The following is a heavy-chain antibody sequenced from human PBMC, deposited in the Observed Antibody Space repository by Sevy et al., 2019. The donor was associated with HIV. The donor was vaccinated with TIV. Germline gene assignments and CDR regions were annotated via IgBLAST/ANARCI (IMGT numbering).Heavy chain of an antibody. Sequence: GGSLRLSCAASGFTFSSYAMHWVRQAPGKGLEWVAVISYDGSNKYYADSVKGRFTISRDNSKNTLYLQMNSLRAEDTAVYYCASDAAEAVAGLTFDYWGQRTLVTVSS. CDR1: GFTFSSYA. J-gene: IGHJ4*02. CDR3: ASDAAEAVAGLTFDY. V-gene: IGHV3-30-3*01. D-gene: IGHD6-19*01. CDR2: ISYDGSNK.